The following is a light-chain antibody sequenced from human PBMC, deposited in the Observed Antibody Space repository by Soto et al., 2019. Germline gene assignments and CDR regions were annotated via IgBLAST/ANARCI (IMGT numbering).Light chain of an antibody. CDR1: SSDVGAYKY. V-gene: IGLV2-8*01. CDR2: EVS. J-gene: IGLJ3*02. CDR3: TSYVGSDIWV. Sequence: QLVLTQPPSASGSPGQSVTISCTGTSSDVGAYKYVSWYQQYPGKAPKLMIYEVSKRPSGVPDRFSGSKSGNTASLTVSGLQAEDEAEYYCTSYVGSDIWVFGGGTKVTVL.